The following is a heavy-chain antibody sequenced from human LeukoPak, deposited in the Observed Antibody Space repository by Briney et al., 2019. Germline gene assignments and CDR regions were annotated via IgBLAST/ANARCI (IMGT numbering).Heavy chain of an antibody. CDR2: IYPGDSDT. J-gene: IGHJ4*02. CDR1: EYSFTSYW. CDR3: ARQSSRFFDY. D-gene: IGHD6-13*01. V-gene: IGHV5-51*01. Sequence: GESLKISCKGSEYSFTSYWIGWVRQMPGKGLEWVGIIYPGDSDTRYSPSFQGQVTFSADKSISTAYLQWSSLKASDTAMYYCARQSSRFFDYWGQGTLVTVSS.